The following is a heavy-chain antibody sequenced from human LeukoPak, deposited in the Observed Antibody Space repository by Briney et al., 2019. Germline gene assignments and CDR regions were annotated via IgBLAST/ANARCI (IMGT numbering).Heavy chain of an antibody. D-gene: IGHD3-10*01. Sequence: GGSLRLSYAASGFTVSSNYMSWVRQAPGKGLEWVSVIYSGGSTYYADSVKGRFTISRDNSKNTLYLQMNSLRAEDTAVYYCARVSGVNWFDPWGQGTLVTVSS. CDR3: ARVSGVNWFDP. CDR1: GFTVSSNY. V-gene: IGHV3-66*02. J-gene: IGHJ5*02. CDR2: IYSGGST.